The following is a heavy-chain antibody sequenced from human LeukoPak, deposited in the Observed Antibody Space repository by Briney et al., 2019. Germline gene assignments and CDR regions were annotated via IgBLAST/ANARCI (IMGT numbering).Heavy chain of an antibody. D-gene: IGHD3-3*01. CDR1: GGTFSSYA. CDR2: IIPILGIA. V-gene: IGHV1-69*04. CDR3: ARAIGLSPIGVYYDFWSGYYTLDY. Sequence: SVKVSCKASGGTFSSYAISWVRQAPGQGLEWMGRIIPILGIANYAQKFQGRVTITADKSTSTAYMELSSLRSEDTAVYYCARAIGLSPIGVYYDFWSGYYTLDYWGQGTLVTVSS. J-gene: IGHJ4*02.